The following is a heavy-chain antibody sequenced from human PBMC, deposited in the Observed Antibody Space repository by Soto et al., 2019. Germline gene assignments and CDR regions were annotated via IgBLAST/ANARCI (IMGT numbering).Heavy chain of an antibody. CDR3: AKGLTVTGDTPLDY. V-gene: IGHV3-23*01. CDR1: GFTFSSYA. CDR2: ISDSGGRT. J-gene: IGHJ4*02. Sequence: PGGSLRLSCAASGFTFSSYAMTWVRQAPGKGLEWVSGISDSGGRTYYADSVKGRFTISRDNSKNTLYLQMNSLRAEDTAVYYCAKGLTVTGDTPLDYWGQGTLVTVSS. D-gene: IGHD6-19*01.